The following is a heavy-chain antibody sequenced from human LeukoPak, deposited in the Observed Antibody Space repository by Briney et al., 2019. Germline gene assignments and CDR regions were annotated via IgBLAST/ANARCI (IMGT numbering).Heavy chain of an antibody. V-gene: IGHV1-18*01. CDR3: ARDVHCSGGSCYWLGYYYSYGMDV. Sequence: ASVKVSCKASGYTFTSYGISWVRQAPGQGLEWMGWISAYNGNTNYAQKLQGRVTMTTDTSTSTASMELRSLRSDDTAVYYCARDVHCSGGSCYWLGYYYSYGMDVWGQGTTVTVSS. J-gene: IGHJ6*02. CDR1: GYTFTSYG. CDR2: ISAYNGNT. D-gene: IGHD2-15*01.